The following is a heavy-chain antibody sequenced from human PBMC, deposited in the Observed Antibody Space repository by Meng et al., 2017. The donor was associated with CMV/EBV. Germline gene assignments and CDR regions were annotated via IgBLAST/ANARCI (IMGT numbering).Heavy chain of an antibody. J-gene: IGHJ6*02. V-gene: IGHV3-30*02. CDR3: MGYCSGGSCYFYGMDV. CDR1: GFTFSSYG. CDR2: IRYDGSNK. Sequence: GGSLRLSCAASGFTFSSYGMHWVRQAPGKGLEWVAFIRYDGSNKYYADSVKGRFTISRDNSKNTLYLQMNSLRAEDTAVYYCMGYCSGGSCYFYGMDVWGQGTTATVSS. D-gene: IGHD2-15*01.